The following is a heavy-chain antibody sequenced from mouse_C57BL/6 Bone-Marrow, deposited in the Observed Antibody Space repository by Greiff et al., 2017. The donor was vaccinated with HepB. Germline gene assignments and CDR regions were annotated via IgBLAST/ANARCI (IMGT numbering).Heavy chain of an antibody. CDR3: ARFMTTVVATYYYAMDY. V-gene: IGHV1-18*01. J-gene: IGHJ4*01. Sequence: VQLKQSGPELVKPGASVKIPCKASGYTFTDYNMDWVKQSHGKSLEWIGDINPNNGGTIYNQKFKGKATLTVDKSSSTAYMELRSLTSEDTAVYYCARFMTTVVATYYYAMDYWGQGTSVTVSS. CDR1: GYTFTDYN. CDR2: INPNNGGT. D-gene: IGHD1-1*01.